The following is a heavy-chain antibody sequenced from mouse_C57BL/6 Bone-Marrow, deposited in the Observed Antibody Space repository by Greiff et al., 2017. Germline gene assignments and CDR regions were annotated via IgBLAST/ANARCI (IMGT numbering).Heavy chain of an antibody. CDR2: IDPENGDT. V-gene: IGHV14-4*01. D-gene: IGHD2-4*01. CDR3: TKDDYGSAMDY. CDR1: GFNIKDDY. Sequence: VQLKESGAELVRPGASVKLSCTASGFNIKDDYMHWVKQRPEQGLEWIGWIDPENGDTEYASKFQGKATITADTSSNTAYLQLSSLTSEDTAVYYCTKDDYGSAMDYWGQGTSVTVSS. J-gene: IGHJ4*01.